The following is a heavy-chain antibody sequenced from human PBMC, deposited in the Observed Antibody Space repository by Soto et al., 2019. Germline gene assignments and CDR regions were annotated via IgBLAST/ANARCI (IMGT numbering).Heavy chain of an antibody. J-gene: IGHJ6*02. CDR2: IWYDGSNK. Sequence: QVQLVESGGGVVQPGRSLRLSCAASGFTFSSYGMHWVRQAPGKGLEWVAVIWYDGSNKYYADSVKGRFTISRDNSKNTLYLQMNRLRAEDTAVYYCARDRSGSYRWLGMDVWGQGTTVTVSS. CDR3: ARDRSGSYRWLGMDV. CDR1: GFTFSSYG. V-gene: IGHV3-33*01. D-gene: IGHD1-26*01.